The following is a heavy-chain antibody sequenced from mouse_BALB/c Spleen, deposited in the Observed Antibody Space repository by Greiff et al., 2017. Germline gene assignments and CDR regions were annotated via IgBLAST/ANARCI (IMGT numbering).Heavy chain of an antibody. CDR3: ARRGRQAWFAY. V-gene: IGHV1-7*01. CDR1: GYTFTSYW. D-gene: IGHD3-2*02. Sequence: QVHVKQSGAELAKPGASVKMSCKASGYTFTSYWMHWVKQRPGQGLEWIGYINPSTGYTEYNQKFKDKATLTADKSSSTAYMQLSSLTSEDSAVYYCARRGRQAWFAYWGQGTLVTVSA. J-gene: IGHJ3*01. CDR2: INPSTGYT.